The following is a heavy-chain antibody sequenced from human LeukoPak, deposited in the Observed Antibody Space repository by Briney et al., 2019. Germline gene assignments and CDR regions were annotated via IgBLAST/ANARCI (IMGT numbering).Heavy chain of an antibody. V-gene: IGHV4-39*07. D-gene: IGHD3-22*01. Sequence: SETLSLTCTVSGGSISSSSYYWGWIRQPPGKGLEWIGEIYHSGSTNYNPSLKSRVTISVDKSKNQFSLKLSSVTAVDTAVYYCATPLGDSSGYYYWGQGTLVTVSS. CDR3: ATPLGDSSGYYY. J-gene: IGHJ4*02. CDR2: IYHSGST. CDR1: GGSISSSSYY.